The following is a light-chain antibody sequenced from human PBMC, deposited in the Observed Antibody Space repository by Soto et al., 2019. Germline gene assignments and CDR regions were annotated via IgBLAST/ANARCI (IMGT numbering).Light chain of an antibody. Sequence: EVMMTQFPDTVSVTPGETVTLSCGASQSVRTNLAWYQQRPGQAPRLLIHYSSTRASDIPARFSGSGSGTNFTLAISSLQSEDFAIYYCQRYNNWPLTFGGGTKVDIK. CDR3: QRYNNWPLT. V-gene: IGKV3D-15*01. CDR2: YSS. CDR1: QSVRTN. J-gene: IGKJ4*01.